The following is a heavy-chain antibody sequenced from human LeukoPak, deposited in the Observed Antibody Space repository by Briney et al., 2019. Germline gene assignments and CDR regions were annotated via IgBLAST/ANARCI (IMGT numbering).Heavy chain of an antibody. CDR3: ATAYNYGRDAFDI. Sequence: GASVKVSCKASGYTFTSYYMHWVRQARGQGLEWMGIINPSGGSTSYAQKFQGRVTMTRDTSTSTVYMELSSLRSEDTAVYYCATAYNYGRDAFDIWGQGTMVTVSS. CDR2: INPSGGST. V-gene: IGHV1-46*01. CDR1: GYTFTSYY. D-gene: IGHD5-18*01. J-gene: IGHJ3*02.